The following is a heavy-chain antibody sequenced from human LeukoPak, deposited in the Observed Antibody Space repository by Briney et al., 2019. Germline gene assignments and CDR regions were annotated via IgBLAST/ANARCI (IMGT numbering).Heavy chain of an antibody. D-gene: IGHD6-13*01. J-gene: IGHJ3*02. V-gene: IGHV4-34*01. CDR2: INHSGST. CDR3: AKFTRLYSTLTAFDI. CDR1: GGSFSGYY. Sequence: SETLSLTCAVYGGSFSGYYWSWIRQPPGKGLEWIGEINHSGSTNYNPSLKSRVTISVDTSKNQFSLKLSSVTAADTAVYYCAKFTRLYSTLTAFDIWGQGTMVTVSS.